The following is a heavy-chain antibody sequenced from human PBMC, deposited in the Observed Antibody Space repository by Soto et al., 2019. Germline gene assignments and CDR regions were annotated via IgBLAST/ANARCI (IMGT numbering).Heavy chain of an antibody. CDR1: GGSFSGYY. D-gene: IGHD2-15*01. CDR3: ARAEILSTNSPSDY. V-gene: IGHV4-34*01. J-gene: IGHJ4*02. Sequence: SETLSLTCAVYGGSFSGYYWSWIRQPPGKGLEWIGEINHSGSTNYNPSLKSRFTISRDNSKNTLYLQMNSLRAEDTAVYYCARAEILSTNSPSDYWGQGTLVTVS. CDR2: INHSGST.